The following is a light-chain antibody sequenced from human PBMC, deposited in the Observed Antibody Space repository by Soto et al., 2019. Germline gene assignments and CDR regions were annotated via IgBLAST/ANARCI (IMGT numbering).Light chain of an antibody. V-gene: IGKV3-20*01. CDR2: GVY. J-gene: IGKJ1*01. Sequence: EIVLTQSPATLSLSPGERATLSCRASQSVNNYLAWYQQRPGQAPRLLIYGVYTRASGIPDRFSGSGSGTEFTLTITRLEPEDFAVYYCHQYGSSPRAFGQGTKVDIK. CDR3: HQYGSSPRA. CDR1: QSVNNY.